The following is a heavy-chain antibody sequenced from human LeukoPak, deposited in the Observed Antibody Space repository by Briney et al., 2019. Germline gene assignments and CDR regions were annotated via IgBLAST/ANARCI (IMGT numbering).Heavy chain of an antibody. V-gene: IGHV1-69*13. D-gene: IGHD3-9*01. CDR1: GGTFSSYA. J-gene: IGHJ6*04. Sequence: SVKVSCKASGGTFSSYAVSWVRQAPGQGLEWMGGIIPIFGTANYAQKFQGRATITADESTSTAYMELSSLRSEDTAVYYCARGVDDILTGYYGGGMDVWGKGTTVTVSS. CDR3: ARGVDDILTGYYGGGMDV. CDR2: IIPIFGTA.